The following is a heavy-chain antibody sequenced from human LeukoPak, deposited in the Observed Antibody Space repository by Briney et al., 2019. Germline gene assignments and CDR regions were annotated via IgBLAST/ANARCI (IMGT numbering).Heavy chain of an antibody. D-gene: IGHD4-17*01. CDR1: EFTFSSYW. CDR3: ARLGARQMLEY. CDR2: IKQDGGQI. J-gene: IGHJ4*02. V-gene: IGHV3-7*01. Sequence: GGSLRLSCAASEFTFSSYWMSWVRQAPGKGLEWVANIKQDGGQIYYLESVKGRFTVSRDNAKNSLYLQMNSLRAEDTAVYYCARLGARQMLEYWGQGTLVTVSS.